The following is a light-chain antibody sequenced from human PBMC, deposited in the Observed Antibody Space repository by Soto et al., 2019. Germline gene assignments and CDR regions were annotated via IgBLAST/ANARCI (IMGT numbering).Light chain of an antibody. V-gene: IGKV1-5*03. CDR3: LHRMNWPLT. CDR1: QSISSW. CDR2: KAS. J-gene: IGKJ5*01. Sequence: DIQITHSPSTLSAPVLYRVTITCRASQSISSWLAWYQQKPGKAPKLLIYKASSLESGVPSRFSGSGSGTEFTLTISSLEPEDFGVYYCLHRMNWPLTFGQGTRLEIK.